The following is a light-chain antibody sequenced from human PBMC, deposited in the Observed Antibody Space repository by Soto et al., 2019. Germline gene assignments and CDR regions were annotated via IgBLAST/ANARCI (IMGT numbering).Light chain of an antibody. CDR2: GAS. CDR1: QSVSSN. Sequence: EIVMTQSPATLSVSPGERATLSCRASQSVSSNLAWYQQKPGQAPRLLIYGASTRATGIPARFSGSGSGTECTLTISSLQSEDFAVCYCQQYNNWPWTFGQGTKVEIK. J-gene: IGKJ1*01. CDR3: QQYNNWPWT. V-gene: IGKV3-15*01.